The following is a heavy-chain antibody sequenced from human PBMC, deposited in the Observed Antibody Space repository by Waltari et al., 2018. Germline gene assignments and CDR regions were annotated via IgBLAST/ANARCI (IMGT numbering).Heavy chain of an antibody. CDR2: ISGSGGST. J-gene: IGHJ4*02. CDR3: AKDGTGGEGPWDY. Sequence: EVQLLESGGGLVQPGGSLRLSCAASGFTFSSSAMSWVRRAPGKGLEWVSAISGSGGSTYDADAVKGRCTIFRDNAKNTLYLQMNSLRAEDTAVYYCAKDGTGGEGPWDYWGQGTLVTVSS. V-gene: IGHV3-23*01. D-gene: IGHD2-8*02. CDR1: GFTFSSSA.